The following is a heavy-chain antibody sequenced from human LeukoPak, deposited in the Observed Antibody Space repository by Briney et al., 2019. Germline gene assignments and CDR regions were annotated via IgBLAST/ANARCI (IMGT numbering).Heavy chain of an antibody. CDR2: IQNDGSDK. D-gene: IGHD6-13*01. J-gene: IGHJ4*02. V-gene: IGHV3-30*02. CDR1: GINFRSSG. CDR3: AREGGRAVPGRFDQ. Sequence: GSLGLSCAASGINFRSSGMHWVRQAPGKGLEWVTFIQNDGSDKYYAASVKGRFTISRDNSKNTVYLHMASLRADDTALYYCAREGGRAVPGRFDQWGQGTLVTVSS.